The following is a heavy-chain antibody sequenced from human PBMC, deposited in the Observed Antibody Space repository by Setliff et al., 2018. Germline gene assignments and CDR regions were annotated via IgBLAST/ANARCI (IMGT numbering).Heavy chain of an antibody. Sequence: PSETLSLTCAVYGGSFSGYYWSWIRQPPGKGLEWIGEINHSGSTNYNPSLKSRVTISVDTSKNQFSLKLSSVTAADTAVYYCARVDNSWSGPIDYWGQGTLVTVPQ. J-gene: IGHJ4*02. CDR2: INHSGST. V-gene: IGHV4-34*01. D-gene: IGHD3-3*01. CDR3: ARVDNSWSGPIDY. CDR1: GGSFSGYY.